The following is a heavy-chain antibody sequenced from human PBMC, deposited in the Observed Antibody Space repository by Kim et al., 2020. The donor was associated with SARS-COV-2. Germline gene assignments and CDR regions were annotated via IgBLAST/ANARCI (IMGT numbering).Heavy chain of an antibody. CDR2: IYTTGST. D-gene: IGHD2-8*02. CDR1: GGSISSGTYY. CDR3: ARELLVVGYYYYAMDV. Sequence: SETLSLTCTVSGGSISSGTYYWSWIRQPAGKGLEYIGRIYTTGSTTYYPSLRSRVTIPVDTSKNQFSLKLTSVTAADTAVYYCARELLVVGYYYYAMDVWGQGTTVTVSS. V-gene: IGHV4-61*02. J-gene: IGHJ6*02.